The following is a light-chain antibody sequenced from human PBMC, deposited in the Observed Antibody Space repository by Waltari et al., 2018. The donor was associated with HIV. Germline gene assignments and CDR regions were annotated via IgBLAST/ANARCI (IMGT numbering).Light chain of an antibody. V-gene: IGLV7-46*01. Sequence: QAVVTQEPSLTVSPGGTVTLTCGSSTGPVTRDHPPYWFQQRPGQAPRTLIYDTTNKHSWTPARFSGSLLGGKAALTLSGAQPEDEAEYYCLLSYAGPRPWVFGGGTKVTVL. CDR3: LLSYAGPRPWV. J-gene: IGLJ3*02. CDR1: TGPVTRDHP. CDR2: DTT.